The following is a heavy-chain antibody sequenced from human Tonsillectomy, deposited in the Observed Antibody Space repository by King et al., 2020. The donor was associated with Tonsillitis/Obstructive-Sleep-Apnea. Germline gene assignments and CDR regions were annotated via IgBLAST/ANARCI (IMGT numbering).Heavy chain of an antibody. CDR2: ISGSGGST. V-gene: IGHV3-23*04. CDR3: AKDRGGYCSSTSCLDAFDI. CDR1: GFTFSSYV. D-gene: IGHD2-2*01. J-gene: IGHJ3*02. Sequence: VQLVESGGGLVQPGGSLRLSCAASGFTFSSYVMSWVRQAPGKGLEWVSAISGSGGSTYYADSVKGRFTISRDNSKNTLYLQMSSLRAEGTAVYYCAKDRGGYCSSTSCLDAFDIWGPGTMVTVSS.